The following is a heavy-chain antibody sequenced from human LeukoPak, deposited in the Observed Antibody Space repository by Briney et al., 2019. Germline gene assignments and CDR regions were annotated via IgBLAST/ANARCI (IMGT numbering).Heavy chain of an antibody. V-gene: IGHV3-48*01. J-gene: IGHJ4*02. Sequence: PPGGSLRLSCGGSGFTFKSFSMHWVRQAPGKGLEWVSDISSNSGIKSYADSVKGRFTISRDNAKNSLYLQMNSLRAEDTAVYYCARAYDFWSGPGGYWGQGTLVTVSS. CDR3: ARAYDFWSGPGGY. CDR2: ISSNSGIK. D-gene: IGHD3-3*01. CDR1: GFTFKSFS.